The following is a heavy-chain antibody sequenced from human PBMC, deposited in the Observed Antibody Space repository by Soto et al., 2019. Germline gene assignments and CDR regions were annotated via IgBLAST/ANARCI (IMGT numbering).Heavy chain of an antibody. CDR3: AKGENSSSTNCFGP. D-gene: IGHD6-6*01. Sequence: GGSLRLSCAASGFTFSSYAMSWVRQAPGKGLEWVSAISGSGGSTYYADSVKGRFTISRDNSKNTLYLQMNSLRAEDTAVYYWAKGENSSSTNCFGPWGQGTMVTASS. CDR2: ISGSGGST. J-gene: IGHJ5*02. CDR1: GFTFSSYA. V-gene: IGHV3-23*01.